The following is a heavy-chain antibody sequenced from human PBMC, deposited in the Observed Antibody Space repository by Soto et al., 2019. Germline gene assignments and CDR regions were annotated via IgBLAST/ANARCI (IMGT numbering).Heavy chain of an antibody. CDR3: ARRYSSSWSGFDP. CDR2: IKQDGSEK. V-gene: IGHV3-7*01. Sequence: QPGGSLRLSCAASGVTFSSYWMSWVRQAPGKGLEWVANIKQDGSEKYYVDSVKGRFTISRDNAKNSLYLQMNSLRVEDTAVYYCARRYSSSWSGFDPWGQGTLVTVSS. CDR1: GVTFSSYW. J-gene: IGHJ5*02. D-gene: IGHD6-13*01.